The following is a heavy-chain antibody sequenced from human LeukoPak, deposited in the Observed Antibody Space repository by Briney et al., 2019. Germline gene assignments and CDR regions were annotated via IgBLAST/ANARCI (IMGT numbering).Heavy chain of an antibody. Sequence: SETLSLTCTVSGGSISSYYWSWIRQPPGKGLEWIGYIYYSGSTNYNPSLKSRVTISVDTSKNQFSLKLSSVTAADTAVYYCAREREIWFGESAFVDWGQGTLVTVSS. V-gene: IGHV4-59*01. CDR2: IYYSGST. CDR1: GGSISSYY. D-gene: IGHD3-10*01. J-gene: IGHJ4*02. CDR3: AREREIWFGESAFVD.